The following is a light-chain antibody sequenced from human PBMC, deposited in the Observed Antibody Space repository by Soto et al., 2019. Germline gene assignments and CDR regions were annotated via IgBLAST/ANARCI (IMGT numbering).Light chain of an antibody. V-gene: IGKV1-5*03. J-gene: IGKJ1*01. CDR3: QQYNSYS. CDR1: QTISSW. CDR2: KAS. Sequence: DIQMPQSPSTLSGSVGDRATITCRASQTISSWLAWYQQKPGKAPNLLIHKASHLESGVPSRFSGSGSGTEFTLTISSLQPDDFATYYCQQYNSYSFGQGTKVDI.